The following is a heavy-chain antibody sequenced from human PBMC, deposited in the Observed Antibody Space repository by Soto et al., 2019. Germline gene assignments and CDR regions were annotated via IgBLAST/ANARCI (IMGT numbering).Heavy chain of an antibody. CDR3: ARDGYCSSTSCPAGYYYYGMDV. J-gene: IGHJ6*02. D-gene: IGHD2-2*03. CDR2: IIPIFGTA. V-gene: IGHV1-69*13. Sequence: SVKVSCKASGGTFSSYAISWVRQAPGQGLEWMGGIIPIFGTANYAQKFQGRVTITADESTSTAYMELSSLRSEDTAVYYCARDGYCSSTSCPAGYYYYGMDVWGQGTTVTVSS. CDR1: GGTFSSYA.